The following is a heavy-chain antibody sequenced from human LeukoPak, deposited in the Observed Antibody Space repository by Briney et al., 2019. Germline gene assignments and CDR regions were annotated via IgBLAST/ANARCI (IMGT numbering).Heavy chain of an antibody. V-gene: IGHV3-23*01. CDR3: AKEGSTAVAGYADYFQH. J-gene: IGHJ1*01. Sequence: PGGSLRLSCAASGFTFRNHAMSWVRQAPGKGLDWVSAIDAGGSTYYPDSLKGRFTISRDNSKNTLYLQMNSLRVEDTAVYYCAKEGSTAVAGYADYFQHWGQGTLVTVSS. D-gene: IGHD6-19*01. CDR2: IDAGGST. CDR1: GFTFRNHA.